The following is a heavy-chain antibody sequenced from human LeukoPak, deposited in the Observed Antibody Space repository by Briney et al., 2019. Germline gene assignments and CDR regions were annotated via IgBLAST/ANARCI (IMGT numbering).Heavy chain of an antibody. V-gene: IGHV4-61*01. CDR1: GGSVSSGSYY. CDR2: IYYSGST. CDR3: ARVVSNWNVPDC. J-gene: IGHJ4*02. D-gene: IGHD1-20*01. Sequence: SETLSLTCTVSGGSVSSGSYYWSWIRQPPGKGLEWIGYIYYSGSTNYNPSLKSRVTISVDTSKNQFSLKLSSVTAADTAVYYCARVVSNWNVPDCWGQGTLVTVSS.